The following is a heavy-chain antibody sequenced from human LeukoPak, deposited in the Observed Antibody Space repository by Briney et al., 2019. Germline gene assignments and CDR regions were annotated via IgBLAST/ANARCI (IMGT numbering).Heavy chain of an antibody. V-gene: IGHV4-61*02. CDR1: GASINSDNYY. D-gene: IGHD1-14*01. CDR2: IYTTGSA. Sequence: SETLSLTCTVSGASINSDNYYWSWIRQPAGKGLEWIGRIYTTGSANYNPSLNSRVSISVDTSKNQFSLKLSSVTAADTAVYYCANGTHWFDPWGQGTLVTVSS. CDR3: ANGTHWFDP. J-gene: IGHJ5*02.